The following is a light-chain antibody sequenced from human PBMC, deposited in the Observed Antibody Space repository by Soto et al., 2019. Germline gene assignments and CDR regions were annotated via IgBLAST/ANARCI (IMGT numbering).Light chain of an antibody. J-gene: IGKJ5*01. CDR3: QQYKNWPIT. CDR1: QSVSSN. Sequence: EIVLTQSPATLSLSPGERSTLSCRASQSVSSNLAWYQQKPGQXHRXXIYGASTRATGIPARFSGSGSGTELTITISGLQSEDCEVYDCQQYKNWPITFGQGTRLEIK. V-gene: IGKV3-15*01. CDR2: GAS.